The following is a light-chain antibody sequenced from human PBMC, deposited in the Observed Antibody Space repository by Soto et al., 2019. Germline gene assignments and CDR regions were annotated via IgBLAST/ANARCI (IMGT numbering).Light chain of an antibody. V-gene: IGKV2-24*01. Sequence: DIVMTQTPLSSRVTLGQPASISCRSSQSLVHSDGHTYLSWLHQRPGQPPRVLIYKISNRFSGVPDRFSGSGEGTDFTLKISRVEAEDVGVYYCMQATQYPRTFGQGTKXXIE. CDR2: KIS. CDR3: MQATQYPRT. CDR1: QSLVHSDGHTY. J-gene: IGKJ1*01.